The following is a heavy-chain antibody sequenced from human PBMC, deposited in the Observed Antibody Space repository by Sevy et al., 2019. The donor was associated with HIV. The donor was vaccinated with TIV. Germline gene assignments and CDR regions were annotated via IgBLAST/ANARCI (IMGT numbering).Heavy chain of an antibody. CDR1: GFTVSSKY. J-gene: IGHJ6*02. Sequence: GGSLRLSCAASGFTVSSKYMSWVRQAPGKGLEWVSVIYSGEYTYYADSVKGRFTISRDISKNTLNLEMNNLRAEDTAIYYCATTSTPLYYCALDVWGQGTTVTVSS. V-gene: IGHV3-53*01. D-gene: IGHD1-26*01. CDR3: ATTSTPLYYCALDV. CDR2: IYSGEYT.